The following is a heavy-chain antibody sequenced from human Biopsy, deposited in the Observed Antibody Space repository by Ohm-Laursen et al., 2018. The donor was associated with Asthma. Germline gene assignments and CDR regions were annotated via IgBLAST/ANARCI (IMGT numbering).Heavy chain of an antibody. J-gene: IGHJ1*01. Sequence: SLRLSCAASGFTFGDYWMSWVHQVPGKGLEWVANIKHDGSEKNHVDSLKGRFTISRDNAKNSLCLQMNSLRAEDTAVYYCARTFHFWSPYHAEHYQLWGQGTLVTVSS. D-gene: IGHD3-3*01. CDR3: ARTFHFWSPYHAEHYQL. V-gene: IGHV3-7*01. CDR2: IKHDGSEK. CDR1: GFTFGDYW.